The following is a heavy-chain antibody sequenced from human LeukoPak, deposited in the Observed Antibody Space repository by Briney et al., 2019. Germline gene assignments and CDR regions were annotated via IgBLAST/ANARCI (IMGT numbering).Heavy chain of an antibody. CDR1: GFTFSSYA. Sequence: PGGSLRLSCAASGFTFSSYAMHWVRQAPGKGLEWVAVISYDGSNKYYADSVKGRFTISRDNSKNTLYLQMNSLRAEDTAVYYCAKEGPYGDYEGGFDPWGQGTLVTVSS. D-gene: IGHD4-17*01. CDR3: AKEGPYGDYEGGFDP. CDR2: ISYDGSNK. V-gene: IGHV3-30-3*01. J-gene: IGHJ5*02.